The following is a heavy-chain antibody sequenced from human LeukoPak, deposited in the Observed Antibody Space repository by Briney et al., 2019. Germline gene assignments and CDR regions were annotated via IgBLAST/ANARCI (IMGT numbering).Heavy chain of an antibody. CDR2: ISGSGDST. Sequence: GGSLRLSCAASGFTFSSYAMSWVRQAPGKGLEWVSAISGSGDSTYYGDSVKGRFTISRDNSKNTLYLQMNSLRAEDTALYYCAKDFVRYNIQFDYWGQGALVTVSS. J-gene: IGHJ4*02. CDR1: GFTFSSYA. CDR3: AKDFVRYNIQFDY. D-gene: IGHD1-14*01. V-gene: IGHV3-23*01.